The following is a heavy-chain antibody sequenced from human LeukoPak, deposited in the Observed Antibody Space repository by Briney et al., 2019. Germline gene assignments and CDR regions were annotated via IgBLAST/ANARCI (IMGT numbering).Heavy chain of an antibody. CDR2: IYYIGST. Sequence: SQTLSLTCTVSGGSISSGGYYWSWIRQHPGKGLEWIGYIYYIGSTYYNPSLKSRVTISVDTSKNQFSLKLSSVTAADTAVYYCARTIVVVPAAILGPFDYWGQGTLVTVSS. CDR1: GGSISSGGYY. V-gene: IGHV4-31*03. J-gene: IGHJ4*02. CDR3: ARTIVVVPAAILGPFDY. D-gene: IGHD2-2*02.